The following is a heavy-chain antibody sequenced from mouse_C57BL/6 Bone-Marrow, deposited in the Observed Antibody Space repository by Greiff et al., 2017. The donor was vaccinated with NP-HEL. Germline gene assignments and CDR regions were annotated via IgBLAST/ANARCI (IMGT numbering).Heavy chain of an antibody. CDR1: GYTFTSYW. J-gene: IGHJ4*01. CDR2: IDPSDSYT. Sequence: QVQLQQPGAELVKPGASVKMSCKASGYTFTSYWITWVKQRPGQGLEWIGDIDPSDSYTNYNQKFKGKSTLTVDKSSSTAYMQLSSLTSEDSAVYYCARDYYGNYHYYAMDYWGQGTSVTVSS. D-gene: IGHD2-1*01. CDR3: ARDYYGNYHYYAMDY. V-gene: IGHV1-69*01.